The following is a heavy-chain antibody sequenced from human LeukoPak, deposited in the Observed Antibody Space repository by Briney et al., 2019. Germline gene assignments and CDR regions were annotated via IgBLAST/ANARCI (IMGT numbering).Heavy chain of an antibody. D-gene: IGHD3-22*01. Sequence: SQTLSLTCTVAGGSISSGSYEWRWIRQPAGKGLEWIGRIHTSGSTNKNHATQTLSTISVDTTKNQSLLKLSSATAADTAVYYCARLSYYYDSTWGQGTLVTVSS. J-gene: IGHJ5*02. V-gene: IGHV4-61*02. CDR3: ARLSYYYDST. CDR1: GGSISSGSYE. CDR2: IHTSGST.